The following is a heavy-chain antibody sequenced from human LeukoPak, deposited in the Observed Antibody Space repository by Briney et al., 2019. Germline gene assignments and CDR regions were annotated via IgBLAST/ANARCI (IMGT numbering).Heavy chain of an antibody. CDR2: IYYSGST. D-gene: IGHD4-17*01. Sequence: SETLSLTCTVSGGSISSSSYYWGWIRQPPGKGLEWIGSIYYSGSTYYNPSLKSRVTISVDASKNQFSLKLSSVTAADTAVYYCARDTTTVTDAFDIWGQGTMVTVSS. J-gene: IGHJ3*02. CDR1: GGSISSSSYY. V-gene: IGHV4-39*07. CDR3: ARDTTTVTDAFDI.